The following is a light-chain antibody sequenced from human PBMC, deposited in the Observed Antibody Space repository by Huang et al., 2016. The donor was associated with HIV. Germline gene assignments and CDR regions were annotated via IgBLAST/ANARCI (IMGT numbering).Light chain of an antibody. CDR1: QNIGTS. CDR2: DAS. CDR3: QHSDGLSPLT. J-gene: IGKJ4*01. V-gene: IGKV1-8*01. Sequence: AIRMTQSPSSLSASTGDRVTITCRASQNIGTSLAWYQQRPGRAPILLIYDASTLKRGVPSRFSGSGSRTLFTLTIGCLQVEDAATYYCQHSDGLSPLTFGGGTKVDLK.